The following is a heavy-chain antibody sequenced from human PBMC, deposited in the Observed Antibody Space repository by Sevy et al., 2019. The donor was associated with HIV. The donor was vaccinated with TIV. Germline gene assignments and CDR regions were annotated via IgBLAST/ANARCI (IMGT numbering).Heavy chain of an antibody. V-gene: IGHV3-7*01. CDR1: GFTFSKYW. D-gene: IGHD1-7*01. CDR2: IKQDAGQK. J-gene: IGHJ4*02. CDR3: ARDYGNYYFHY. Sequence: GGYLRLSCAASGFTFSKYWMGCVRQAPGKGLEWVANIKQDAGQKYYVDSVKGRFTISRDNAKNSLYLQINSLRAEDTAVYFCARDYGNYYFHYWGQGTKVIVSS.